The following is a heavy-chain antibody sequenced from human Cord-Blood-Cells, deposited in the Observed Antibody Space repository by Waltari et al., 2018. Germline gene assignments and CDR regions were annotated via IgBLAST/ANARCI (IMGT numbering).Heavy chain of an antibody. CDR2: MNPNSGDA. Sequence: QVQLVQSGAEVKKPGASVKVSCKASGYTFTGYYMHWVRQAPGQGLEWMGWMNPNSGDANYAQKFQGWVTMTRDTAISTAYMELSRRRSDDTAVYYCATSSSSYYYYGMDVWGQGTTVTVSS. J-gene: IGHJ6*02. V-gene: IGHV1-2*04. CDR3: ATSSSSYYYYGMDV. D-gene: IGHD6-6*01. CDR1: GYTFTGYY.